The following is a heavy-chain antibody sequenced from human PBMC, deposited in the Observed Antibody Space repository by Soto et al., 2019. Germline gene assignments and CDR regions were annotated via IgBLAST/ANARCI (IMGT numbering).Heavy chain of an antibody. D-gene: IGHD3-22*01. V-gene: IGHV1-2*04. J-gene: IGHJ3*01. CDR1: GYTFNGYY. CDR2: INPNSGGT. Sequence: ASVTVFCTASGYTFNGYYIHWLRQAPVPPLEWMGWINPNSGGTDYAQKFQGWVTMTRDTSISTAYMELSRLRSDDTAVYYCATSKNYYYDTSGPDAFDVWGQGTMVTVSS. CDR3: ATSKNYYYDTSGPDAFDV.